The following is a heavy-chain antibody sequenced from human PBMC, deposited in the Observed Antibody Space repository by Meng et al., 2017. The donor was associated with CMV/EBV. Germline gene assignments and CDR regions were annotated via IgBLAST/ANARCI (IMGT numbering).Heavy chain of an antibody. J-gene: IGHJ4*02. CDR3: ARRDGIGTTAYFDY. V-gene: IGHV5-51*01. CDR2: IYPGDSDT. CDR1: GYSFTSYW. Sequence: GGSLRLSCKGSGYSFTSYWIGWVRQMPGKGLEWMGIIYPGDSDTRYSPSFQGQVTISADKSISTAYLQWSSLKASDTTMYYCARRDGIGTTAYFDYWGQGTLVTVSS. D-gene: IGHD1-7*01.